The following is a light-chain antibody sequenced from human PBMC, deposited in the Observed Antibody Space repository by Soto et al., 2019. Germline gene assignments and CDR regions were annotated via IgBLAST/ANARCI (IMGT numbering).Light chain of an antibody. CDR2: GES. Sequence: EIVLTQSPGTLSLSPGDRATLSCRASQSVTGTYLAWYQHKPGQAPRLLIYGESTRATGIPDRFSGSGSGTDFTLTISRLEPEDFAVYYFQQYRSPLWTFGQGTKLEL. CDR3: QQYRSPLWT. V-gene: IGKV3-20*01. J-gene: IGKJ1*01. CDR1: QSVTGTY.